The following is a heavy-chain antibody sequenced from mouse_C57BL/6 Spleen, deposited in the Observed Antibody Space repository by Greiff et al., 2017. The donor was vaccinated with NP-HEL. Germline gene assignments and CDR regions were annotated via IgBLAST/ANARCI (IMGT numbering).Heavy chain of an antibody. CDR3: AKNPPGSSLGYFDV. V-gene: IGHV2-5*01. J-gene: IGHJ1*03. D-gene: IGHD1-1*01. CDR2: IWRGGST. CDR1: FFSFPLSF. Sequence: HVQLQQSGPGLVQPPPLPPINLPCSFFSFPLSFFHFFLHSPLKGLEWLGVIWRGGSTDYNAAFMSRLSITKDNSKSQVFFKMNSLQADDTAIYYCAKNPPGSSLGYFDVWGTGTTVTVSS.